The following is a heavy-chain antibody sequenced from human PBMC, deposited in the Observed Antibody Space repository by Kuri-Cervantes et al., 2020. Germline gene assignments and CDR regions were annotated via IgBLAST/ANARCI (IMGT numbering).Heavy chain of an antibody. CDR1: GYTFTSYD. CDR3: VRGVRSGQPLGDY. CDR2: MNPNSGNT. J-gene: IGHJ4*02. D-gene: IGHD3-10*01. Sequence: SVNVSCKASGYTFTSYDINWVRQATGQGLEWMGWMNPNSGNTGYAQKFQGRVTMTRNTSISTAYMELSSQRSEDTAVYYCVRGVRSGQPLGDYWGQGTLVTVSS. V-gene: IGHV1-8*01.